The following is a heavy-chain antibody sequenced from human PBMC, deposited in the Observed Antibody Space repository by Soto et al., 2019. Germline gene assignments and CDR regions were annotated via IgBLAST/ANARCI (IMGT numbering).Heavy chain of an antibody. J-gene: IGHJ4*02. CDR2: ISSNGGST. CDR3: ARGPGYYFDY. CDR1: GFTFSSYA. V-gene: IGHV3-64*01. Sequence: EVQLVESGGGLVQAGGYLRLSCAASGFTFSSYAMHWVRQAPGKGLEYVSAISSNGGSTYYANSVKGRFTISRDNSKNTLYLQMGCLRAEDMAVYYCARGPGYYFDYWGQGTLVTVSS.